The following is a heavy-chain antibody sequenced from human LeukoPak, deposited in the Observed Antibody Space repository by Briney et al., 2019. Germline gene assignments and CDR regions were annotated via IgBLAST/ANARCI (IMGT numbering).Heavy chain of an antibody. CDR3: ARVQYGYVVPSFDY. Sequence: AASVKVSRKASGGTFSSYAISWVRQAPGQGLEWMGGIIPIFGTANYAQKFQGRVTITSDESTSTAYMELSSLRSEDTAVYYCARVQYGYVVPSFDYWGQGTLVTVSS. CDR1: GGTFSSYA. D-gene: IGHD5-12*01. CDR2: IIPIFGTA. J-gene: IGHJ4*02. V-gene: IGHV1-69*13.